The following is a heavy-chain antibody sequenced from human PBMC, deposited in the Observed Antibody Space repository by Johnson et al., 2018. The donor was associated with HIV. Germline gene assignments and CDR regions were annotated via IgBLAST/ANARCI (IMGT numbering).Heavy chain of an antibody. J-gene: IGHJ3*02. D-gene: IGHD3-22*01. CDR1: GFTFSSYG. CDR2: ISYDGSNK. CDR3: AKDRGGYDDSSGYGAFDI. Sequence: QEQLVESGGGVVQPGGSLRLSCAASGFTFSSYGMHWVRQAPGQGLEWVAVISYDGSNKYYADSVKGRFTISRDNSKNTLYLQMNSLRAEDTAVYYCAKDRGGYDDSSGYGAFDIWGQGTMVTVSS. V-gene: IGHV3-30*18.